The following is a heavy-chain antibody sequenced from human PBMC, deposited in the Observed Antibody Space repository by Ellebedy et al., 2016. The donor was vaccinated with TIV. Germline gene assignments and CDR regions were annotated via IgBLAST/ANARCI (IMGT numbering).Heavy chain of an antibody. J-gene: IGHJ6*03. Sequence: GESLKISCAASGFTFSSYSMNWVRQAPGKGLEWVSYISSSSSTMYYADSVKGRFTISRDNAKNSLYLQMNSLRAEDTAVYYCANKGATDYYYYMDVWGKGTTVTVSS. CDR2: ISSSSSTM. CDR3: ANKGATDYYYYMDV. CDR1: GFTFSSYS. V-gene: IGHV3-48*04. D-gene: IGHD1-26*01.